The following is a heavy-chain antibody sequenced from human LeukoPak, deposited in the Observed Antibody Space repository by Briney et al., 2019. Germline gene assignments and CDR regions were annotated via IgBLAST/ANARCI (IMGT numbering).Heavy chain of an antibody. J-gene: IGHJ4*02. CDR2: ISNNGGYT. D-gene: IGHD2-2*01. CDR3: ARDFDCSSTSCYGTPDY. CDR1: GFTFSSSA. V-gene: IGHV3-23*01. Sequence: GGSLRLSCAASGFTFSSSAMSWVRQAPGKGLEWVSAISNNGGYTYYADSVRGRFTISRDNAKNSLYLQMNSLRAEDTAVYYCARDFDCSSTSCYGTPDYWGQGTLVTVSS.